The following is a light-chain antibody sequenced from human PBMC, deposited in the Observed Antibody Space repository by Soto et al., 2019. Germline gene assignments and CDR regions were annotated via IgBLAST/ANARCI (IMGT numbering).Light chain of an antibody. CDR3: SSYTSSSTYV. V-gene: IGLV2-14*01. J-gene: IGLJ1*01. Sequence: SVLTQPASVSGSPGQSITISCTGTSSDVGGYNYVSWYQQHPGKAPKLMIYEVSNRPSGVPNRFSGSKSANTASLTISGLQAEDEADYYCSSYTSSSTYVFGTGTKGNVL. CDR1: SSDVGGYNY. CDR2: EVS.